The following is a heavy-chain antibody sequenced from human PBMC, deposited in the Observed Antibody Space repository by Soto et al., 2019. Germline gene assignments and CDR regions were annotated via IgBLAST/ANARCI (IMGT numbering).Heavy chain of an antibody. J-gene: IGHJ5*02. V-gene: IGHV3-30*18. CDR3: AKDMFALARPNWFDP. CDR1: GFTFSSYG. Sequence: GGSLRLSCAASGFTFSSYGMHWVRQAPGKGLEWVAVISYDGSNKYYADSVKGRFTISRDNSKNTLYLQMNSLRAEDTAVYYCAKDMFALARPNWFDPWGQGTLVTVSS. D-gene: IGHD3-10*02. CDR2: ISYDGSNK.